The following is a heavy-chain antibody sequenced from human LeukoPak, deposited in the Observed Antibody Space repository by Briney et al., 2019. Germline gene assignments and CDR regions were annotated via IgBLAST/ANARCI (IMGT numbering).Heavy chain of an antibody. D-gene: IGHD5-18*01. CDR3: ARPGESGYSYGYFDY. V-gene: IGHV3-30*04. CDR2: ISYDGSNK. CDR1: GFTFSSYA. Sequence: SGGSLRLSCAASGFTFSSYAMHWVRQAPGKGLEWVAVISYDGSNKYYTDSVKGRFTISRDNSKNTLYLQMNSLRAEDTAVYYCARPGESGYSYGYFDYWGQGTLVTVSS. J-gene: IGHJ4*02.